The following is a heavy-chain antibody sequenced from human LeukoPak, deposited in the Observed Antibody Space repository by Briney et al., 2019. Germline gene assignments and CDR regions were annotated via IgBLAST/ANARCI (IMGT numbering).Heavy chain of an antibody. CDR3: ARDWEDCSSTSCYGAFDI. V-gene: IGHV1-2*02. J-gene: IGHJ3*02. CDR1: GYTFTGYY. D-gene: IGHD2-2*01. CDR2: INPNSGGT. Sequence: GASVKVSCKASGYTFTGYYMHWVQQAPGQGLEWMGWINPNSGGTNYAQKFQGRVTMTRDTSISTAYMELSRLRSDDTAVYYCARDWEDCSSTSCYGAFDIWGQGTMVTVSS.